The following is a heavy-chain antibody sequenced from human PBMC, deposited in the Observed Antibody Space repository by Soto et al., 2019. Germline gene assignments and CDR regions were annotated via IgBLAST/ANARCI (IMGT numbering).Heavy chain of an antibody. CDR2: IIPILGLA. CDR3: ARPMNCSGGSCYFSYFDY. D-gene: IGHD2-15*01. Sequence: QVQLVQSGAEVKKPGSSVKVSCKASGGTFSSYSISWVRQAPGQGLEGMGRIIPILGLANYAQKFQGRVTITADKSTSTVYLFLSSLSSEDTAVYYCARPMNCSGGSCYFSYFDYWGQGTLVTVSS. J-gene: IGHJ4*02. CDR1: GGTFSSYS. V-gene: IGHV1-69*02.